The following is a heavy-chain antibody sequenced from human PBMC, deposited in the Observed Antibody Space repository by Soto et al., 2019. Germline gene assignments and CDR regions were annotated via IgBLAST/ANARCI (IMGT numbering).Heavy chain of an antibody. Sequence: GGALRLSCAASGFTFSMYWMHWVRQVPGKGPEWVSRIYDDGSSTNYADSVKGRFTICRDNAKNTLYLQMNDLRAEDTAVYYCTRGPRSTSTGTGAFWGQGTLVPVSS. D-gene: IGHD1-1*01. CDR2: IYDDGSST. V-gene: IGHV3-74*01. CDR3: TRGPRSTSTGTGAF. CDR1: GFTFSMYW. J-gene: IGHJ4*02.